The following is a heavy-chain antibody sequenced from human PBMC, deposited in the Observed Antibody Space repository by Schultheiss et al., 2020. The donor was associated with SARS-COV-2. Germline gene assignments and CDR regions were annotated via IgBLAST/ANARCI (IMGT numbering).Heavy chain of an antibody. J-gene: IGHJ4*02. Sequence: SETLSLTCTVSGGSVNIGSYSWSWIRQPPGKGLEWIGYIYYSGSTNYNPSLKSRVTMSVDTSKNQFSLKLSSVTAVDTAVYYCARAHGSGYLDGLDYWGQGTLVTVSS. CDR3: ARAHGSGYLDGLDY. V-gene: IGHV4-61*01. CDR1: GGSVNIGSYS. CDR2: IYYSGST. D-gene: IGHD3-22*01.